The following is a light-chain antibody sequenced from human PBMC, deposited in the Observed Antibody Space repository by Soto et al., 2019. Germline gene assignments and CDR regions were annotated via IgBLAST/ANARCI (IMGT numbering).Light chain of an antibody. CDR3: NSFTRSNTVV. J-gene: IGLJ2*01. CDR1: SSDIGGYNY. CDR2: EVT. Sequence: QSALTQPASVSGSPGQSITISCTGSSSDIGGYNYVSWYQHHPGKAPELMIHEVTNRPSGVSNRFSGSKSGNTASLTISGLQAEDEADYYCNSFTRSNTVVFGGGTKLTVL. V-gene: IGLV2-14*01.